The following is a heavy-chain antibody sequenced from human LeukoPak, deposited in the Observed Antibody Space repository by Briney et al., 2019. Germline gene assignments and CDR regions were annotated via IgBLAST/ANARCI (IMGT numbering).Heavy chain of an antibody. CDR3: ARAGYYDSSGYPGGFDF. Sequence: GGSLRLSCAASGFTFSSYSMNWVRQAPGKGLEWVSSISSSSSYIYYADSVKGRFTISRDNAKNSLYLQMNSLRAEDTAVYYCARAGYYDSSGYPGGFDFWGQGTLVTVSS. CDR2: ISSSSSYI. D-gene: IGHD3-22*01. V-gene: IGHV3-21*01. CDR1: GFTFSSYS. J-gene: IGHJ4*02.